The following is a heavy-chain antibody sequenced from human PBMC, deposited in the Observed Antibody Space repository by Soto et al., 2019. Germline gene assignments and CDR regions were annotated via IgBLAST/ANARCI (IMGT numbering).Heavy chain of an antibody. Sequence: GSLRVSCAASAFSFSTSWMHWARQAPGEGLVWVSRINPDGRTINYADSVKGRFTIPSDNAKNTLYLPMHILRVEDTAVYFCAAAGNYRFDNWALGTLVTVSS. CDR1: AFSFSTSW. V-gene: IGHV3-74*01. J-gene: IGHJ4*02. CDR3: AAAGNYRFDN. CDR2: INPDGRTI. D-gene: IGHD6-13*01.